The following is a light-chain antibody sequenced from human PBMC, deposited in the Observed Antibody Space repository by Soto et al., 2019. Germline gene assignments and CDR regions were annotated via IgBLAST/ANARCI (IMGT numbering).Light chain of an antibody. J-gene: IGKJ1*01. CDR1: QSVTTS. V-gene: IGKV1-5*03. CDR2: KAS. Sequence: DIQMTQSPSTLYESVGDRVTITCRASQSVTTSLAWYQQKPGKAPKFLIYKASSLETGVPSRFSGSGSGTEFTLTIISLQPDDFATYYCQQYYSYWTFGQGTKV. CDR3: QQYYSYWT.